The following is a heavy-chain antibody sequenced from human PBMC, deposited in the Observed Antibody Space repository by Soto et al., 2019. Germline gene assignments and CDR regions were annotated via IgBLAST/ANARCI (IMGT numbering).Heavy chain of an antibody. CDR2: IWYDGSNK. CDR3: AREDVSNYYFDY. J-gene: IGHJ4*02. CDR1: GSTFSSYG. D-gene: IGHD7-27*01. Sequence: AGGSLRLTCAASGSTFSSYGMHWVRQAPGKGLEWVAVIWYDGSNKYYADSVKGRFTISRDNSKNTLYLQMNSLRAEDTAVYYCAREDVSNYYFDYWGQGTLVTVSS. V-gene: IGHV3-33*01.